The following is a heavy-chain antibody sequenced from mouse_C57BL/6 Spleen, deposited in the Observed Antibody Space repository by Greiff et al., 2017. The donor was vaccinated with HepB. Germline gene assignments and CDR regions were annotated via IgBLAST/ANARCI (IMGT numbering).Heavy chain of an antibody. CDR2: IHPNSGST. CDR1: GYTFTSYW. Sequence: QVQLKQPGAELVKPGASVKLSCKASGYTFTSYWMHWVKQRPGQGLEWIGMIHPNSGSTNYNEKFKSKATLTVDKSSSTAYMQLSSLTSEDSAVYYCARSTTVVAYYAMDYWGQGTSVTVSS. V-gene: IGHV1-64*01. J-gene: IGHJ4*01. D-gene: IGHD1-1*01. CDR3: ARSTTVVAYYAMDY.